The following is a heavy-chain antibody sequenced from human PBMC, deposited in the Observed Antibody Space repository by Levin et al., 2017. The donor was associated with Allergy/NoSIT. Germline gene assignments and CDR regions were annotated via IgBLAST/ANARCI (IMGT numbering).Heavy chain of an antibody. Sequence: LSLTCAASGFPFSSYAMSWVRQAPGKGLEWVSAISGSGGGTYYADSVKGRFTISRDNSKNTLYLQMDSLRAEDTAVYYCANPPFITGTTRGVYYFDYWGQGTLVTVSS. J-gene: IGHJ4*02. D-gene: IGHD1-7*01. CDR3: ANPPFITGTTRGVYYFDY. CDR1: GFPFSSYA. V-gene: IGHV3-23*01. CDR2: ISGSGGGT.